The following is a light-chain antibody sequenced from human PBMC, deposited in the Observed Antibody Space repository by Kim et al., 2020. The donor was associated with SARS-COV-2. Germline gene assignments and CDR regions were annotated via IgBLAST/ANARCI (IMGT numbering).Light chain of an antibody. V-gene: IGKV3-20*01. Sequence: EIVLTQSPGTLSLSPGERATLSCRASQSVSSSYLAWYQQKPGQAPRLLIYSTSSRATGIPDRFSGSGSGTDFTLTISRLEPEDSAVYYCQQYGSLITFGLGTRLEIK. J-gene: IGKJ5*01. CDR1: QSVSSSY. CDR3: QQYGSLIT. CDR2: STS.